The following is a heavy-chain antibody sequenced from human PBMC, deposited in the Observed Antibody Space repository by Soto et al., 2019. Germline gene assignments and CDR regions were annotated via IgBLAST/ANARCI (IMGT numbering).Heavy chain of an antibody. J-gene: IGHJ6*02. V-gene: IGHV1-18*01. CDR1: GYTFTSYG. D-gene: IGHD2-8*01. CDR3: AKNGQPPYYYYGMDV. Sequence: ASVKVSCKASGYTFTSYGISWVRQAPGQGLEWMGWITTDNGKTNYAQKVQGRVTMTIDTSTYTAYMELRSLTSDDTAIYYCAKNGQPPYYYYGMDVWGQGTTVTVSS. CDR2: ITTDNGKT.